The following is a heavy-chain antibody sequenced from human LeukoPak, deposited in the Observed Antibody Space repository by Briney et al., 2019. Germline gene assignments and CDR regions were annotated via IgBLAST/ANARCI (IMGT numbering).Heavy chain of an antibody. CDR2: FDPEEGET. CDR3: TTADIVPDSGAEFLHH. V-gene: IGHV1-24*01. D-gene: IGHD2-8*01. CDR1: GDTLTELS. Sequence: GASVKVSCKVSGDTLTELSMHWVRQAPGKGLEWMGGFDPEEGETIYAQRFQGRVTMTEDTATDTAHMELSSLTSEDTAVYYCTTADIVPDSGAEFLHHWGQGTLVTVSS. J-gene: IGHJ1*01.